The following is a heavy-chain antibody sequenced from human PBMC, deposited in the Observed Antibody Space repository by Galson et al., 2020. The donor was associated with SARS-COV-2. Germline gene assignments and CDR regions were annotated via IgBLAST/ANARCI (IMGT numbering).Heavy chain of an antibody. V-gene: IGHV1-69*10. CDR1: GGTFSSYA. CDR3: ARLPTTPGDDAFDI. Sequence: SVKVSCKASGGTFSSYAISWVRQAPGQGLEWMGGIIPILGIANYAQKFQGRVTITADKSTSTAYMELSSLRSEDTAVYYCARLPTTPGDDAFDIWGQGTMVTVSS. J-gene: IGHJ3*02. CDR2: IIPILGIA. D-gene: IGHD4-17*01.